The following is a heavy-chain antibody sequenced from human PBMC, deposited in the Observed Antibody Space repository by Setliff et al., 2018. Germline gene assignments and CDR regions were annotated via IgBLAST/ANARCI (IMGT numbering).Heavy chain of an antibody. Sequence: ASVKVSCKASGYTFTGYYLHWVRQAPGQGLEWMGIIDPSADYTNYAQKFQGRVTMTKDTSTTTVYMELSSLRSEDTAVYYCAGGPRWYDSSGYYFRTDNWGQGTLVTVSS. CDR1: GYTFTGYY. D-gene: IGHD3-22*01. CDR2: IDPSADYT. J-gene: IGHJ4*02. CDR3: AGGPRWYDSSGYYFRTDN. V-gene: IGHV1-46*01.